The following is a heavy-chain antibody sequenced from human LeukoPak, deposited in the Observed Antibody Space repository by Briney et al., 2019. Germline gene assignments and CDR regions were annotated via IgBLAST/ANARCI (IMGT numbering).Heavy chain of an antibody. V-gene: IGHV4-34*01. J-gene: IGHJ5*02. CDR3: ARHEDVLRYFDWLAPFDP. Sequence: SETLSLTCAVYGGSFSGYYWSWIRQPPGKGLEWIGSIYYSGSTYYNPSLKSRVTISVDTSKNQFSLKLSSVTAADTAVYYCARHEDVLRYFDWLAPFDPWGQGTLVTVSS. CDR1: GGSFSGYY. CDR2: IYYSGST. D-gene: IGHD3-9*01.